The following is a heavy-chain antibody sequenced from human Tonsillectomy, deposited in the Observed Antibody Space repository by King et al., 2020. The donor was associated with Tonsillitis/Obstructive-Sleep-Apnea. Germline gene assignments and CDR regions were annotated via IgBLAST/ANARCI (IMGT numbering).Heavy chain of an antibody. J-gene: IGHJ5*02. Sequence: VQLVESGGGLVQPGGSLRLSCAASGFTFSSYEMNWVRQSPGKGLEWVSYIGTSGSPIYYADSVKGRFTISRDNAKNSLYLQMNSLRAEDTAVYYCARDNYFDSSPYSPSPWGQGTLVTVSS. D-gene: IGHD3-22*01. V-gene: IGHV3-48*03. CDR1: GFTFSSYE. CDR3: ARDNYFDSSPYSPSP. CDR2: IGTSGSPI.